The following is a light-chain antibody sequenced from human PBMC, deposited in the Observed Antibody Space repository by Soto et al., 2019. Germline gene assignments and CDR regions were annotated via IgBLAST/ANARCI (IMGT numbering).Light chain of an antibody. V-gene: IGKV3-20*01. Sequence: ETAWTQSPGTLSMSPGETATLSCRASHTPGRNYLAWYQQKPGQAPRLLIHRISIRAAGIPDRFSGSASGTYFTLTISRLEPEDFAIYYCQQYDNCPQTFGQGTTVDIK. CDR2: RIS. J-gene: IGKJ1*01. CDR1: HTPGRNY. CDR3: QQYDNCPQT.